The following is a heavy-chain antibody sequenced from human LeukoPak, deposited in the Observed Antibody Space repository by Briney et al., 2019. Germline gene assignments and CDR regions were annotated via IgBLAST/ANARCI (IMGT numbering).Heavy chain of an antibody. J-gene: IGHJ4*02. Sequence: ASVKVSCEASGYPFTGYYIHWVRQAPGQGLQWMGWINPNSGGTNYIQELQGRVTMTRDTSITTAYMQLSSLRSDDTAVYYCARAYGKADYWGQGTLVTVSS. V-gene: IGHV1-2*02. CDR2: INPNSGGT. CDR3: ARAYGKADY. CDR1: GYPFTGYY. D-gene: IGHD4-17*01.